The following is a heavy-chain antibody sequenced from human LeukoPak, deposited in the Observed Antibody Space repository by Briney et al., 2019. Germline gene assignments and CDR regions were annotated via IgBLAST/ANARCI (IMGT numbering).Heavy chain of an antibody. CDR1: GGSISNYY. V-gene: IGHV4-4*07. CDR2: IYTSGGT. J-gene: IGHJ4*02. CDR3: ARAAEYSSGWYLFDF. Sequence: SETLSLTCNVSGGSISNYYWTWIRLPGGKGLEWIGRIYTSGGTNYNPSLKSRVTMSVDTSTNQFSLKLSSVTAADTAMYYCARAAEYSSGWYLFDFWGQGILVTVSA. D-gene: IGHD6-19*01.